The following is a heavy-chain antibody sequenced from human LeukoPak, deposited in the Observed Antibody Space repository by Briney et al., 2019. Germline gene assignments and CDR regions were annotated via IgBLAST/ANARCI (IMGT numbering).Heavy chain of an antibody. V-gene: IGHV3-43D*03. D-gene: IGHD3-22*01. J-gene: IGHJ4*02. CDR3: AREVSYYYNTSGFFDY. CDR1: GFTFDDYA. CDR2: ISWDGGII. Sequence: GGSLRLSCAASGFTFDDYAMHWVRQAPGKGLEWVSLISWDGGIIYYADSVKGRFTISRDNSKNSLYLQMNSLRVEDTALYYCAREVSYYYNTSGFFDYWGQGTLVTVSS.